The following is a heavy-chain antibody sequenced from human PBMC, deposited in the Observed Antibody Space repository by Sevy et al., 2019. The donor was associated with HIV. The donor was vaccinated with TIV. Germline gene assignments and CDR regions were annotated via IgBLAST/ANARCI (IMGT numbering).Heavy chain of an antibody. CDR2: IFHSGDT. V-gene: IGHV4-39*01. Sequence: SETLSLTCTVSGGSISSSSIYWGWFRQSPGKGPDYIGSIFHSGDTYYNPSLKSRVTISVDTSKNQFSLKMTSVTAADTAVYYCARHFYSNGMDVWGQGTTVTVSS. CDR1: GGSISSSSIY. D-gene: IGHD1-26*01. J-gene: IGHJ6*02. CDR3: ARHFYSNGMDV.